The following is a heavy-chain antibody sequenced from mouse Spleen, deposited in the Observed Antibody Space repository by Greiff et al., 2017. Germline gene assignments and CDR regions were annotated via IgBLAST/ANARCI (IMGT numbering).Heavy chain of an antibody. Sequence: VQLLQSGAELVRPGASVTLSCKASGYTFTDYEMHWVKQTPVHGLEWIGAIDPETGGTAYNQKFKGKAILTADKSSSTAYMELRSLTSEDSAVYYCTRGDDYRYWGQGTTLTVSS. J-gene: IGHJ2*01. CDR3: TRGDDYRY. D-gene: IGHD2-4*01. CDR2: IDPETGGT. CDR1: GYTFTDYE. V-gene: IGHV1-15*01.